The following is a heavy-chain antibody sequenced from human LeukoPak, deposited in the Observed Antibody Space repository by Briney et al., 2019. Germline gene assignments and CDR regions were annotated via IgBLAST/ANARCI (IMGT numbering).Heavy chain of an antibody. CDR2: ISYDGSNK. V-gene: IGHV3-30*04. CDR3: AGSDTIGYLPREWDYWYFDL. Sequence: PGRSLRLSCAASGFTFSSYAMHWVRQAPGKGLEWVAVISYDGSNKYYADSVKGRFTISRDNAKNSLYLQMNSLRVEDTAVYYCAGSDTIGYLPREWDYWYFDLWGRGTLVTVSS. J-gene: IGHJ2*01. CDR1: GFTFSSYA. D-gene: IGHD3-22*01.